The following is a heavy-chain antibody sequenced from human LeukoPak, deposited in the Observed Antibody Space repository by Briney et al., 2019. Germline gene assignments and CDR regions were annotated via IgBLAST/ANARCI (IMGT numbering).Heavy chain of an antibody. CDR2: INPNSGGT. J-gene: IGHJ6*02. CDR3: ARVAVAGAYYYGMDV. Sequence: ASVKVSCKASGYIFTGYYMHWVRQAPGQGLEWMGWINPNSGGTNYAQKFQGRVTMTRDTSISTAYMELSRLRSDDTAVYYCARVAVAGAYYYGMDVWGQGTTVTVSS. D-gene: IGHD6-19*01. CDR1: GYIFTGYY. V-gene: IGHV1-2*02.